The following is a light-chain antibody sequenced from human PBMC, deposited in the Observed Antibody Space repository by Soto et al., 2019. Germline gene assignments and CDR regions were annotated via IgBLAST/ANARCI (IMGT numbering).Light chain of an antibody. V-gene: IGKV1-5*03. CDR3: QHYNSYSEA. Sequence: DIQMTWSLYSLSGSVEDKVINTCRASQTISSWLAWYQQKPGKAPKLLIYKASTLKSGVPSRFSGSGSGTEFTLTFSSLRPDDFATYCCQHYNSYSEAFGQGTKLDIK. CDR2: KAS. CDR1: QTISSW. J-gene: IGKJ1*01.